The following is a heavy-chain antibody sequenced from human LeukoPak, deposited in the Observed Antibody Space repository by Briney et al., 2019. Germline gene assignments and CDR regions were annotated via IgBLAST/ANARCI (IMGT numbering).Heavy chain of an antibody. CDR1: GGSISSYY. V-gene: IGHV4-59*01. CDR3: ARGRYDYVWGSYGAEPFDY. Sequence: SETLSLTCTVSGGSISSYYWSWIRQPPGKGLEWIGYIYYSGSTNYNPSLKSRVTISVDTSKNQFSLKLSSVTAADTAVYYCARGRYDYVWGSYGAEPFDYWGQGTLVTVSS. D-gene: IGHD3-16*01. CDR2: IYYSGST. J-gene: IGHJ4*02.